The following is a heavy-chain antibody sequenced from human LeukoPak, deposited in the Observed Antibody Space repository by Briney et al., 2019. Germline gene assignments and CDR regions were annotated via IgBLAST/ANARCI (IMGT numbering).Heavy chain of an antibody. Sequence: GGSLRLSCAASGFTFSSYSMNWVRQAPGKGLEWVSYISSSSSTIYYADSVKGRFTISRDNSKNTLYLQMNSLRAEDTAVYYCANERITMIVVVKSFGPEEPSTDYWGQGTLVTVSS. D-gene: IGHD3-22*01. J-gene: IGHJ4*02. V-gene: IGHV3-48*01. CDR2: ISSSSSTI. CDR3: ANERITMIVVVKSFGPEEPSTDY. CDR1: GFTFSSYS.